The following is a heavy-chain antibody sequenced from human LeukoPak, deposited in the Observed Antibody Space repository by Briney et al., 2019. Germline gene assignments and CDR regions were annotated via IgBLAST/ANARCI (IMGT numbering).Heavy chain of an antibody. CDR2: INQDGSEK. Sequence: GGSLRLSCAASGFTFSSYWMSWVGKAPGKGLEWVANINQDGSEKHYVDSVKGRFTISRDNAKNSLYLQMNSLRAEDTAVYFCARDLFSGGSCPGDYWGQGTLVTVSS. CDR3: ARDLFSGGSCPGDY. D-gene: IGHD2-15*01. V-gene: IGHV3-7*01. J-gene: IGHJ4*02. CDR1: GFTFSSYW.